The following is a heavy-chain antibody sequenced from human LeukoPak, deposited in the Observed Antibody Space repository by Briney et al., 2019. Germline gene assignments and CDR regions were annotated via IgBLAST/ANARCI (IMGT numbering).Heavy chain of an antibody. CDR1: GYSFTTYW. CDR3: ARPREEGTAMGLRAFDI. V-gene: IGHV5-51*01. D-gene: IGHD5-18*01. CDR2: IYPGDSDV. J-gene: IGHJ3*02. Sequence: GESLKISCKDSGYSFTTYWIGWVRQVPGKGLEWMGIIYPGDSDVRYSPSFQGQVTILADKSISTAYLQWSSLKASDTAMYYCARPREEGTAMGLRAFDIWGQGTMVTVSS.